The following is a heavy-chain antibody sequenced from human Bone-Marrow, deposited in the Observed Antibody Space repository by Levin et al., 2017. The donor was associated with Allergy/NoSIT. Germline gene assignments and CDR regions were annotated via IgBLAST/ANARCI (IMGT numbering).Heavy chain of an antibody. J-gene: IGHJ4*02. D-gene: IGHD5-12*01. CDR1: GFTFSSYG. CDR2: ISYDGSNK. Sequence: GGSLRLSCAASGFTFSSYGMHWVRQAPGKGLEWVAVISYDGSNKYYADSVKGRFTISRDNSKNTLYLQMNSLRAEDTAVYYCAKDIVATTPYELIDYWGQGTLVTVSS. CDR3: AKDIVATTPYELIDY. V-gene: IGHV3-30*18.